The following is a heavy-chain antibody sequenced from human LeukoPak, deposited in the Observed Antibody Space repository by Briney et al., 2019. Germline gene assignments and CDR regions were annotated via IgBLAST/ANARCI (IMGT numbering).Heavy chain of an antibody. Sequence: GGSLRLSCAASGFTLSRYWMTWVRQAPGKGLEWVANIKHDGSEKYYVDSVKGRFTISRDNAKNSLHLQMNSLRAEDTAVYHCASHRDGYKDFDMWGQGTMVTVSS. CDR3: ASHRDGYKDFDM. D-gene: IGHD5-24*01. J-gene: IGHJ3*02. V-gene: IGHV3-7*01. CDR1: GFTLSRYW. CDR2: IKHDGSEK.